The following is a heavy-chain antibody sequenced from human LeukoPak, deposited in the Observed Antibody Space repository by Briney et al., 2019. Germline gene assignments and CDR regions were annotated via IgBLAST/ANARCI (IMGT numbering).Heavy chain of an antibody. CDR1: GFTFSSYS. J-gene: IGHJ4*02. Sequence: GGSLRLXCAASGFTFSSYSMKWVRQAPGKGLEWVSSISSSSSYIYYADSVKGRFTISRDNAKNSLYLQMNSLRAEDTAVYYCARAQSYDFWSGYSFDYWGQGTLVTVSS. D-gene: IGHD3-3*01. V-gene: IGHV3-21*01. CDR2: ISSSSSYI. CDR3: ARAQSYDFWSGYSFDY.